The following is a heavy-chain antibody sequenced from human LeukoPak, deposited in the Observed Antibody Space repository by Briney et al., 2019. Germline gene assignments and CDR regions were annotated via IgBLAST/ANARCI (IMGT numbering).Heavy chain of an antibody. Sequence: GGSLRLSCAASGFTFSSYGMHWVRQAPGKGLEWVAVIWYDGSNKYYADSVKGRFTISRDNSRNTQYLQMNSLRAEDTAVYYCASGPYDSSGYQRGHAFDIWGQGTMVTVSS. V-gene: IGHV3-33*01. CDR3: ASGPYDSSGYQRGHAFDI. D-gene: IGHD3-22*01. CDR2: IWYDGSNK. CDR1: GFTFSSYG. J-gene: IGHJ3*02.